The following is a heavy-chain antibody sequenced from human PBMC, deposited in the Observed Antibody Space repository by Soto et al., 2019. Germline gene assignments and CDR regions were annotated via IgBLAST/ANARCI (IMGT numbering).Heavy chain of an antibody. Sequence: ASVKVSCKASGYTFTSYYMHWVRQATGQGLEWMGWMNPNSGNTGYAQKFQGRVTMTRNTSISTAYMELSSLRSEDTAVYYCARTLGTYDAFVIWGQGTMVTVSS. CDR3: ARTLGTYDAFVI. D-gene: IGHD7-27*01. CDR2: MNPNSGNT. V-gene: IGHV1-8*02. J-gene: IGHJ3*02. CDR1: GYTFTSYY.